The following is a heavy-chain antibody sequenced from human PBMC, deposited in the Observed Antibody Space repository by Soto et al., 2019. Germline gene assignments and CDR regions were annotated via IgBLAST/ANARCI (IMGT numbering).Heavy chain of an antibody. CDR1: GFTFSPYS. D-gene: IGHD3-22*01. CDR3: AKYLEFTTPYFGY. CDR2: ITGNSVIT. J-gene: IGHJ4*02. V-gene: IGHV3-23*01. Sequence: LRLSCAASGFTFSPYSMTWVRQAPGKGLEWVSSITGNSVITHYADSVRGRFTISRDNSKNTLYLQMDSLRAKDTAVYYCAKYLEFTTPYFGYWGQGALVTVSS.